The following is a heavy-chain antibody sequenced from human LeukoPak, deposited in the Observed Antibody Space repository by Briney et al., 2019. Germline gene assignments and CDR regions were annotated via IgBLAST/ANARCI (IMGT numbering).Heavy chain of an antibody. CDR3: AKETNRYGSGSYPDY. CDR2: ISSSGSTI. Sequence: GGSLRLSCAASGFTFSDYYMSWIRQAPGKGLEWVSYISSSGSTIYYADSVKGRFTISRDNAKNSLYLQMNSLRAEDTAVYYCAKETNRYGSGSYPDYWGQGTLVTVSS. D-gene: IGHD3-10*01. V-gene: IGHV3-11*01. J-gene: IGHJ4*02. CDR1: GFTFSDYY.